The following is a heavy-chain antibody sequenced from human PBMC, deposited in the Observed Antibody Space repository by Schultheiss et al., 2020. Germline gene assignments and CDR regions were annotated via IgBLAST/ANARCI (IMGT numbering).Heavy chain of an antibody. Sequence: GGSLRLSCAASGFTFSDYYMSWIRQAPGKGLEWVSYISSSSSYTNYADSVKGRFTISRDNAKNSLYLQMNSLRAEDTAVYYCARVMAAAGPEHNWFDPWGQGTLVTGSS. CDR2: ISSSSSYT. J-gene: IGHJ5*02. CDR1: GFTFSDYY. CDR3: ARVMAAAGPEHNWFDP. D-gene: IGHD6-13*01. V-gene: IGHV3-11*05.